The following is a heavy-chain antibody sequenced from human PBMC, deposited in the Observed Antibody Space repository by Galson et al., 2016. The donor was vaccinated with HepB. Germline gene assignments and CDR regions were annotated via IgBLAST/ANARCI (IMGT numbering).Heavy chain of an antibody. V-gene: IGHV5-51*01. J-gene: IGHJ4*02. Sequence: QSGAEVKKPGESLRISCKSSGYSVTNFWINWVRQMPGKGLEWMGLIYPGDSDTRYSPSFQGQVTISADKSISTAYLQWSSLKASDTAMYYCVRSDGDVYYFDYWGQGTLVTVSS. CDR1: GYSVTNFW. CDR3: VRSDGDVYYFDY. D-gene: IGHD4-17*01. CDR2: IYPGDSDT.